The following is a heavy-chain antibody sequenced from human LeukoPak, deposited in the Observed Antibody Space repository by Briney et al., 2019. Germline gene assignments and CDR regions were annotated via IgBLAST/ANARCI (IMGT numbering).Heavy chain of an antibody. J-gene: IGHJ4*02. D-gene: IGHD3-16*01. CDR3: AKDRVAGGEYFYY. CDR1: GITFSNFA. V-gene: IGHV3-23*01. CDR2: ISGSGDNT. Sequence: GFLRPSSAAAGITFSNFAMNLVRQAPGKGVEWGSTISGSGDNTYYAESVKGRFTISRDNSENTLHLQMNSLRVEDTAVYYCAKDRVAGGEYFYYWGQGTLVTVSS.